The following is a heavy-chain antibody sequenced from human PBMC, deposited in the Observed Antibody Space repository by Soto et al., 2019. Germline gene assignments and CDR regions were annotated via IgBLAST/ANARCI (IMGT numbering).Heavy chain of an antibody. Sequence: ASVKVSCKASGGTFSSYTISWVRQAPGQGLEWMGWIIPNSGRTNYAQKFQGWVTMTRDTSTSTAYMELSRLRSDDTAVYYCARVAGSGSYYGMDVWGQGTTVTVSS. CDR2: IIPNSGRT. D-gene: IGHD1-26*01. J-gene: IGHJ6*02. V-gene: IGHV1-2*04. CDR3: ARVAGSGSYYGMDV. CDR1: GGTFSSYT.